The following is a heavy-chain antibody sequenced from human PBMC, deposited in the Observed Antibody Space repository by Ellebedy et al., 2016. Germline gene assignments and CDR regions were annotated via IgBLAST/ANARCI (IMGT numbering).Heavy chain of an antibody. CDR1: GGSISSYY. V-gene: IGHV4-59*13. CDR3: ARVGATPRTRWFNP. CDR2: IYYSGST. D-gene: IGHD1-26*01. J-gene: IGHJ5*02. Sequence: GSLRLSXTVSGGSISSYYWSWIRQPPGKGLEWIGYIYYSGSTNYNPSLKSRVTISVDTSKNQFSLKLSSVTAADTAVYYCARVGATPRTRWFNPWGQGTLVTVSS.